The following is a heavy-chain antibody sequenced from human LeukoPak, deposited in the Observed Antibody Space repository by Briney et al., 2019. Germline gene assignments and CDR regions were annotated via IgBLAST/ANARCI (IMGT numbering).Heavy chain of an antibody. J-gene: IGHJ1*01. D-gene: IGHD3-22*01. Sequence: GGSLRLSCSASEFNFSRYAMHWVRQGPGKGLEHVSTISSNGASTYYADSAKGRFTISRDNSKNTLYLQLSSLSAEDTAVYYCVKGGYYDSSGFPEYFQDWGQGTLVSASS. V-gene: IGHV3-64D*09. CDR1: EFNFSRYA. CDR3: VKGGYYDSSGFPEYFQD. CDR2: ISSNGAST.